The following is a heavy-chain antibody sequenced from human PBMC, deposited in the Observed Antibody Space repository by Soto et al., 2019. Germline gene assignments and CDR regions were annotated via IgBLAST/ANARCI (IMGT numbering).Heavy chain of an antibody. J-gene: IGHJ4*02. CDR3: ARAGFERLYFDQ. Sequence: GGSLRLSCAASGFSFSSYAMSWVRQAPPQGLEWVSSISTRGGRTYYADSVKGRFSISRDNSANAVYLDMDNLRAEDTGIYYCARAGFERLYFDQWGRGTLVTVSS. CDR1: GFSFSSYA. D-gene: IGHD1-1*01. CDR2: ISTRGGRT. V-gene: IGHV3-23*01.